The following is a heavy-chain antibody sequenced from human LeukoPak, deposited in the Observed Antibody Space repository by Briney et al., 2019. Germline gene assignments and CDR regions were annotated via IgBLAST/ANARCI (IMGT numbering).Heavy chain of an antibody. CDR3: ARDDGSGSYYKGALDY. Sequence: PGGPLRLSCAASGFTVSSNYMSWVRQAPGKGLEWVSVIYSGGSTYYADSVKGRFTISRDNSKNTLYLQMNSLRAEDTAVYYCARDDGSGSYYKGALDYWGQGTLVTVSS. J-gene: IGHJ4*02. D-gene: IGHD3-10*01. V-gene: IGHV3-53*01. CDR2: IYSGGST. CDR1: GFTVSSNY.